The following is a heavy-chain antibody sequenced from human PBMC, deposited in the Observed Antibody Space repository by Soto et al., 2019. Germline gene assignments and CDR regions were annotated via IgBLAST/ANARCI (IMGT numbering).Heavy chain of an antibody. CDR2: IHYSGSI. Sequence: QVQLQESGPGLVRPSQTLSLTCNVSGGSIRSEHYHWTWIRQSPGKGLEWIGYIHYSGSIYYNPSLQSRVTMSVDTSKNLFSLKLSSVSAADTAVYFCAREDDGGDRDYYGLDVWGQGTTVTVSS. J-gene: IGHJ6*02. V-gene: IGHV4-30-4*01. CDR1: GGSIRSEHYH. CDR3: AREDDGGDRDYYGLDV. D-gene: IGHD2-21*02.